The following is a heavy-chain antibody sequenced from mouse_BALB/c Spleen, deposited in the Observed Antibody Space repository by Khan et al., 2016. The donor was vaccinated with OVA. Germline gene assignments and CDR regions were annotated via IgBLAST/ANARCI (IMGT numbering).Heavy chain of an antibody. Sequence: EVELVESGPGLVKPSQSLSLTCTVTGYSITSDYAWNWIRQSPGNKLEWMGNISYSGRTSYNPSLKSRISITLDTSKNQSFLQLNSLTTEDTATYYCARSVTITTVVATDFDYWGQGTTLTVSS. CDR2: ISYSGRT. J-gene: IGHJ2*01. CDR1: GYSITSDYA. CDR3: ARSVTITTVVATDFDY. V-gene: IGHV3-2*02. D-gene: IGHD1-1*01.